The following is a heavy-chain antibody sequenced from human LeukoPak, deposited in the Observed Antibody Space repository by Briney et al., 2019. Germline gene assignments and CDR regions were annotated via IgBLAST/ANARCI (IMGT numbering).Heavy chain of an antibody. CDR3: ARDASGWSENYGMDV. V-gene: IGHV3-48*04. CDR1: GFTFRSYA. Sequence: GSLRLSCAASGFTFRSYAMQWVRQAPGKGLEWVSYITYNSGTIFYADSVKGRFTISRDNAKNSLYLQMNSLRAEDTAVYYCARDASGWSENYGMDVWGQGTTVTVSS. D-gene: IGHD3-10*01. J-gene: IGHJ6*02. CDR2: ITYNSGTI.